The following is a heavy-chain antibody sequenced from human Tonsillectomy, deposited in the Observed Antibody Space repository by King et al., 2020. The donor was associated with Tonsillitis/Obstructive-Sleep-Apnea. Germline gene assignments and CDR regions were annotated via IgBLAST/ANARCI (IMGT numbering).Heavy chain of an antibody. CDR3: ARGPGGLAETFDY. CDR2: ISAYNGKT. CDR1: GYTFTTSA. Sequence: QLVQSGAEVKKPGASVKVSCKASGYTFTTSAISWVRQAPGQGLEWMGWISAYNGKTNYAQKVQGRVTMTTDTLTSTAYLEVRSLRSDDTAVYYCARGPGGLAETFDYWGQGTLVTVSS. D-gene: IGHD6-13*01. J-gene: IGHJ4*02. V-gene: IGHV1-18*01.